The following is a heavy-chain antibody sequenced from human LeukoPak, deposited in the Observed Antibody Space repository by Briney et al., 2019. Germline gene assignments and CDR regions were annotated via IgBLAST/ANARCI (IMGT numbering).Heavy chain of an antibody. Sequence: GGSRRLSCAASGFTFSDYNMKWVRQAPGKGVEGVSYISSSSSAIYYADSVKGRFTVSRDNAKNSLYLQMNSLKAGDTAVYYCARGGQMSLPHWGQGTLVTVSS. V-gene: IGHV3-48*01. CDR1: GFTFSDYN. CDR2: ISSSSSAI. CDR3: ARGGQMSLPH. D-gene: IGHD3-10*01. J-gene: IGHJ4*02.